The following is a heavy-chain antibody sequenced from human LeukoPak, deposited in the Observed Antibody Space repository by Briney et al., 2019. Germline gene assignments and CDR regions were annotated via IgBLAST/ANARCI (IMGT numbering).Heavy chain of an antibody. V-gene: IGHV3-23*01. D-gene: IGHD3-10*01. CDR2: ISGSGGST. J-gene: IGHJ5*02. CDR3: ARIRGSYSRWFDP. CDR1: GFTFSSYA. Sequence: PGGSLRLSCAAAGFTFSSYAMSWVRQAPGKGLEWVSAISGSGGSTYYADSVKGRFTITRDNSKNTLYLQMNSLRAEDTAVYYCARIRGSYSRWFDPWGQGTLVTVSS.